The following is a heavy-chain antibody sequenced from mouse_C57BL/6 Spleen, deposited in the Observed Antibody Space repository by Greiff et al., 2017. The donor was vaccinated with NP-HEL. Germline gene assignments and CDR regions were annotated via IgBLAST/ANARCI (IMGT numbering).Heavy chain of an antibody. CDR3: ARGGYYEGFAY. J-gene: IGHJ3*01. D-gene: IGHD2-3*01. CDR1: GYAFSSSW. Sequence: VQLQQSGPELVKPGASVKISCKASGYAFSSSWMNWVKQRPGKGLEWIGRIYPGDGDTNYNGKFKGKATLTADISSSTAYMQLSSLTSEDSAVYFCARGGYYEGFAYWGQGTLVTVSA. CDR2: IYPGDGDT. V-gene: IGHV1-82*01.